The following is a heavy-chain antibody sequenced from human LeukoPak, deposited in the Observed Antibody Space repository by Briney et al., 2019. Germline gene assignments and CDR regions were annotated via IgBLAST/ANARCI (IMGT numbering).Heavy chain of an antibody. J-gene: IGHJ2*01. V-gene: IGHV4-31*03. Sequence: SQTLSLTCTVSGGSISSGGYYWSWIRQHPGKGLEWIGYIYYSGSIYYNPSLKSRVTISVDTSKNQFSLKLSSVTAADTAVYYCARDKGPYYYDSSGDWYFDLWGRGTLVTVSS. CDR3: ARDKGPYYYDSSGDWYFDL. CDR1: GGSISSGGYY. CDR2: IYYSGSI. D-gene: IGHD3-22*01.